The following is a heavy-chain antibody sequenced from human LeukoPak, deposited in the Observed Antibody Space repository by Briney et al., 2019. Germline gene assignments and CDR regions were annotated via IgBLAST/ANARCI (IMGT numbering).Heavy chain of an antibody. CDR2: ISGSGGST. D-gene: IGHD3-9*01. Sequence: PGGSLRLSCAAPGFTFSSYAMSWVRQAPGKGLEWVSAISGSGGSTYYADSVKGRFTISRDNSKNTLYLQMNSLRAEDTAVYYCAKDRRLRYFEGWFDPWGQGTLVTVSS. V-gene: IGHV3-23*01. CDR1: GFTFSSYA. J-gene: IGHJ5*02. CDR3: AKDRRLRYFEGWFDP.